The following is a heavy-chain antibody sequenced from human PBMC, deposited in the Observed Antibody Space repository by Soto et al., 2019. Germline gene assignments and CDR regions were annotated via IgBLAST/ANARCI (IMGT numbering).Heavy chain of an antibody. J-gene: IGHJ4*02. CDR3: ARYSGKYQGPIDY. CDR1: GLTVSHYG. CDR2: ISYDGSNK. Sequence: GGSRKLSRSATGLTVSHYGIHWGRPVPGKGLEWLAVISYDGSNKHYADSVKGRFTVSRDNSKNTLYLQMNSLRADDTAVYFCARYSGKYQGPIDYWGQGTLVTVSS. V-gene: IGHV3-30*03. D-gene: IGHD1-26*01.